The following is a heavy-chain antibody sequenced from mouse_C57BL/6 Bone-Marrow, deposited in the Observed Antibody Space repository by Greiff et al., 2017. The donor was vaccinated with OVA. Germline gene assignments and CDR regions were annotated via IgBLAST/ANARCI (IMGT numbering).Heavy chain of an antibody. CDR2: ILPGSGST. CDR3: ARRWLLRLAWFAY. Sequence: QVQLQQSGAELMKPGASVTLSCKATGYTFTGYWIEWVKQRPGHGLEWIGDILPGSGSTNYNEKFKGQATFTADTSSNTAYMQLSSLTTADSAIYYGARRWLLRLAWFAYWGQGTLVTVSA. V-gene: IGHV1-9*01. D-gene: IGHD2-3*01. J-gene: IGHJ3*01. CDR1: GYTFTGYW.